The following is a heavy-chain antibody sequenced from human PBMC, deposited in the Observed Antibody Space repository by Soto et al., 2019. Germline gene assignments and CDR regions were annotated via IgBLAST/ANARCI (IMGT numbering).Heavy chain of an antibody. V-gene: IGHV4-31*03. CDR1: GGSISSGGYY. J-gene: IGHJ5*02. CDR3: ARGHIQGPEEWFDP. D-gene: IGHD2-21*01. CDR2: IYYSGST. Sequence: SETLSLTCTVSGGSISSGGYYWSWIRQHPGKGLEWIGYIYYSGSTYYNPSLKRRVTISVDTSKNQFSLKLTSVTAADTAVYYCARGHIQGPEEWFDPWGQGTLVTVSS.